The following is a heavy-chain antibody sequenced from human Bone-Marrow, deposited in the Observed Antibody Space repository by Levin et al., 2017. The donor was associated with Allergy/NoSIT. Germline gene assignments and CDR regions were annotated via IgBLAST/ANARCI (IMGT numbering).Heavy chain of an antibody. CDR3: AREGPASILHYFDY. V-gene: IGHV3-30*03. J-gene: IGHJ4*02. D-gene: IGHD2-2*02. Sequence: GESLKISCAASGFTFSSYGIHWVRQAPGKGLEWVALISYDGSETYYADSVRGRFTISRDNSKNTLYLQIDSLRAEDTAVYYCAREGPASILHYFDYWGQGTLVTVSS. CDR1: GFTFSSYG. CDR2: ISYDGSET.